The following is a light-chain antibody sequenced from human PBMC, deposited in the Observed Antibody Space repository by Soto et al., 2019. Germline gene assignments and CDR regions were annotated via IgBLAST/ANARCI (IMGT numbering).Light chain of an antibody. CDR3: QQLKSYPLT. V-gene: IGKV1-9*01. CDR1: QGMSTY. J-gene: IGKJ4*01. CDR2: TAS. Sequence: DIQLTQSPSFLSASVGDRVTITCRATQGMSTYLAWYQQTPGKAPKLLIYTASTLPSGVPSRFSGSGAGTEFTLTISSLQPEDFATYYCQQLKSYPLTFGGGTKVQIK.